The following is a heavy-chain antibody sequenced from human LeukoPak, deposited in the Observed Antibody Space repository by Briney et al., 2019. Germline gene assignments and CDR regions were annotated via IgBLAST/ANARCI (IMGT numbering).Heavy chain of an antibody. Sequence: GGSLRLSCAASGFTFSSYEMNWVRQAPGKGLEWVSAISGSGGSTYYADSVKGRFTISRDNSKNTLYLQMNSLRAEDTAVYYCAKARARGWYLSGTSMDVWGKGTTVTVSS. J-gene: IGHJ6*03. D-gene: IGHD6-19*01. CDR1: GFTFSSYE. CDR2: ISGSGGST. V-gene: IGHV3-23*01. CDR3: AKARARGWYLSGTSMDV.